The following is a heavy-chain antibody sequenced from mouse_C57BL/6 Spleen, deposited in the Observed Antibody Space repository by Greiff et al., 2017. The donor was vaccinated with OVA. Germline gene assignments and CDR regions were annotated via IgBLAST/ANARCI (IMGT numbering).Heavy chain of an antibody. V-gene: IGHV1-26*01. CDR3: ARDSSGYEDAMDY. CDR2: INPKNGDT. J-gene: IGHJ4*01. D-gene: IGHD3-2*02. CDR1: GYTFTDYY. Sequence: EVQLQQSGPELVKPGASVKISCKASGYTFTDYYMNWVKQSHGNSLEWIGDINPKNGDTSYNPNFKGKATLTVDKSSSTAYMELRSLTSEDSAVYYCARDSSGYEDAMDYWGQGTSVTVSS.